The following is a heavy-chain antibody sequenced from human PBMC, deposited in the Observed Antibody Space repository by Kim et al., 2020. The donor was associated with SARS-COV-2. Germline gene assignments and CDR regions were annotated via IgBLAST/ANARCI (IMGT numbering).Heavy chain of an antibody. V-gene: IGHV3-30*10. CDR2: ISYDGTKK. CDR1: GFVFDSFD. Sequence: GGSLRLSCAASGFVFDSFDMNWVRQAPGKGLEWVTLISYDGTKKYYTDSVKGRFTISRDNSKRTLSLQMNSLRVEDTAVYYCARGGHYDSSGYPHWFDPWGQGTVVSVSS. CDR3: ARGGHYDSSGYPHWFDP. J-gene: IGHJ5*02. D-gene: IGHD3-22*01.